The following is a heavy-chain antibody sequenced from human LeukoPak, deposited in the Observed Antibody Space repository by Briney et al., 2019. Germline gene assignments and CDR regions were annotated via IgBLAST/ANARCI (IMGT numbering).Heavy chain of an antibody. V-gene: IGHV3-48*03. CDR1: GFTFSSYE. J-gene: IGHJ4*02. CDR3: AKDGGTHFDH. CDR2: ISSSGSTI. Sequence: GGSLRLSCAASGFTFSSYEMNWVRQAPGKGLEWVSYISSSGSTIYYADSVKGRFTITRDNAQNSLTLHMNTLRADDTAVYYCAKDGGTHFDHWGQGTLVTVSS. D-gene: IGHD1-26*01.